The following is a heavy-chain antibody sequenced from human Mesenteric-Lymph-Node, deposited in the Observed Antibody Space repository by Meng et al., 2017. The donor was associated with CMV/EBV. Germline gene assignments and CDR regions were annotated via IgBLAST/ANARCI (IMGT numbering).Heavy chain of an antibody. CDR2: IYFGGSA. J-gene: IGHJ4*02. Sequence: CPVSGGSISSTSYYWGWIRQPPGKGLEWIGSIYFGGSAYYTPSLKSRVTISVDTSKNQFFLKLSSVTAADTAVYYCARRGIGLIFDYWGQGTLVTVSS. V-gene: IGHV4-39*01. CDR3: ARRGIGLIFDY. CDR1: GGSISSTSYY.